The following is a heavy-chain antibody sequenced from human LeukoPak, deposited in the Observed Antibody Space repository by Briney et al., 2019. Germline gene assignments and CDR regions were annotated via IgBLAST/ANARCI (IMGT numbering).Heavy chain of an antibody. J-gene: IGHJ4*02. Sequence: PGRSLRLSCAASGFTFSSYGMHWVRQAPGKGLEWVAVISYDGSNKYYADSVKGRFTISRDNSKNTLYLQMNSLRAEDTAVYYCAKDKKRGEPGPFDYWGQETLVTVSS. CDR3: AKDKKRGEPGPFDY. V-gene: IGHV3-30*18. CDR1: GFTFSSYG. CDR2: ISYDGSNK. D-gene: IGHD1-26*01.